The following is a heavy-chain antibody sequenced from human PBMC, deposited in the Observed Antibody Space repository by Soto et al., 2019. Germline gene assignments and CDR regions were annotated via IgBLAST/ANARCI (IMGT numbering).Heavy chain of an antibody. J-gene: IGHJ4*02. Sequence: GGSLRLTCVVSGFTFNGSTMHWVRQASGKGLEWMALISIKPNNCATVYAASVTGRFTISREDSNNTAYLQMNSLKTEDTAMYYCVRAYYNSNYYFYYWGRGTLVTVSS. V-gene: IGHV3-73*01. CDR2: ISIKPNNCAT. CDR1: GFTFNGST. CDR3: VRAYYNSNYYFYY. D-gene: IGHD3-10*01.